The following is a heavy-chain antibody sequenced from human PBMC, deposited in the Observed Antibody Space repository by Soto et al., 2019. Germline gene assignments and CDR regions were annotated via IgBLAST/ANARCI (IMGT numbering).Heavy chain of an antibody. V-gene: IGHV1-18*01. J-gene: IGHJ3*02. D-gene: IGHD3-22*01. CDR1: GYTFTSYG. Sequence: ASVKVSCKASGYTFTSYGISWVRQAPGQGLEWMGWISAHNGNTNYAQKLQGRVTMTTDTSTSTAYMELRSLRSDDTAVYYCARVDMIVVVNDAFDIWGQGTMVTVSS. CDR2: ISAHNGNT. CDR3: ARVDMIVVVNDAFDI.